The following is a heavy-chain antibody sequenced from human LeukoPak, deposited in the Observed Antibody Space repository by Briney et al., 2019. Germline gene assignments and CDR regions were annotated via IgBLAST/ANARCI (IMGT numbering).Heavy chain of an antibody. CDR1: GGSFSGYY. CDR2: VNHSGST. Sequence: KSSETLSLTCAVYGGSFSGYYWSWIRQPPGKGLEWIGEVNHSGSTNYNPSLKSRVTISVDTSKNQFSLKLSSVTAADTAVYYCARGVYYYDSSGYSYYFDYWGQGTLVTVSS. V-gene: IGHV4-34*01. CDR3: ARGVYYYDSSGYSYYFDY. D-gene: IGHD3-22*01. J-gene: IGHJ4*02.